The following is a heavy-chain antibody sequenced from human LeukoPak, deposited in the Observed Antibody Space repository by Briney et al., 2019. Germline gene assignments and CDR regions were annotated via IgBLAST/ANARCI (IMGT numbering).Heavy chain of an antibody. Sequence: GGSLRLSCAASGFTVSSNFMSWVRQAPGEGLEWVSVIYSGGSTYYADSVKGRFTISRDNSKNTLYLQMKSLRVEDTAVYYCARYSGYDLYWGQGTLVTVSS. V-gene: IGHV3-66*01. CDR1: GFTVSSNF. CDR3: ARYSGYDLY. D-gene: IGHD5-12*01. J-gene: IGHJ4*02. CDR2: IYSGGST.